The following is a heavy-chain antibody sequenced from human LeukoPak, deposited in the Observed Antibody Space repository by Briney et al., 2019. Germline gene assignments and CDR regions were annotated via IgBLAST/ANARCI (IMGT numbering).Heavy chain of an antibody. CDR3: AKKGYSFGWRDSYYFDY. V-gene: IGHV3-30*02. D-gene: IGHD6-19*01. CDR1: GFTFSDYG. J-gene: IGHJ4*02. Sequence: GGSLRLSCAASGFTFSDYGMHWVRQAPGKGLEWVAFLRSDGSNKYYADSVKGRFTISRDNSKNTPYLQMNSLRAEDTAVYYCAKKGYSFGWRDSYYFDYWGQGTLVTVSS. CDR2: LRSDGSNK.